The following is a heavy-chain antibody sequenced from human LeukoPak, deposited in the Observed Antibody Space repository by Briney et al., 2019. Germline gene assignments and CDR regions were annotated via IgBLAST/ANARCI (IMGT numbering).Heavy chain of an antibody. J-gene: IGHJ4*02. Sequence: PSETLSLTCTVSGGSISSGSYYWSWIRQPAGKGLEWIGRIYTSGSTNYNPSLKSRVTISVDTSKNQFSLKLSSVTAADTAVYYCARTPSIAAAGIFDYWGQGILVTVSS. CDR1: GGSISSGSYY. D-gene: IGHD6-13*01. CDR3: ARTPSIAAAGIFDY. V-gene: IGHV4-61*02. CDR2: IYTSGST.